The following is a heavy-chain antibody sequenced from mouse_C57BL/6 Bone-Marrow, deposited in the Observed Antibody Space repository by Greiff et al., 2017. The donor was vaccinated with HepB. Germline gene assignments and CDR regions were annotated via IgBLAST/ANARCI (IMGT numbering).Heavy chain of an antibody. V-gene: IGHV1-76*01. J-gene: IGHJ1*03. Sequence: QVHVKQSGAELVRPGASVKLSCKASGYTFPDYYINWVKQRPGQGLEWIARIYPGSGNTYYNEKFKGKATLTAEKSSSTAYMQLSSLTSEDSAVYFCAMGGYDLAWYFDVWGTGTTVTVSS. D-gene: IGHD2-3*01. CDR3: AMGGYDLAWYFDV. CDR2: IYPGSGNT. CDR1: GYTFPDYY.